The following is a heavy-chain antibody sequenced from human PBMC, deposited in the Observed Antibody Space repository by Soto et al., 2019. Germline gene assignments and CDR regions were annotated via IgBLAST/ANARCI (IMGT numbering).Heavy chain of an antibody. Sequence: EVQLLESGGGLLQPGGSLRLSCAASGFTFSSYAMSWVRQAPGKGLEWVSAISGSGGSTYYADSVKGRFTISRDNSKNTLYLQMNSLRAEDTAVYYCAKIPSIMIVVVMNFDYWGQGTLVTVSS. J-gene: IGHJ4*02. V-gene: IGHV3-23*01. CDR3: AKIPSIMIVVVMNFDY. D-gene: IGHD3-22*01. CDR1: GFTFSSYA. CDR2: ISGSGGST.